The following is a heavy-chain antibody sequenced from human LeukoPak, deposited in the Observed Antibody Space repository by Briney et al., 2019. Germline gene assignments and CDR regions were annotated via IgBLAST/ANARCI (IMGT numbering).Heavy chain of an antibody. CDR2: IKQDGSKK. Sequence: GGSLRLSCTASGFTLSSDWMAWVRQAPGKGLEWVANIKQDGSKKYYVDSVEGRFTISRDNAKNSLYLQMNSLRAEDTAVYYCASPVRGDSYGVDYWGQGTLVTVSS. CDR3: ASPVRGDSYGVDY. V-gene: IGHV3-7*01. CDR1: GFTLSSDW. J-gene: IGHJ4*02. D-gene: IGHD5-18*01.